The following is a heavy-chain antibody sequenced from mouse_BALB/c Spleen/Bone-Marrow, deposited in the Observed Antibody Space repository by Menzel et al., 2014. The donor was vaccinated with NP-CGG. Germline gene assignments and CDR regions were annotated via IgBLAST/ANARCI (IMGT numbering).Heavy chain of an antibody. V-gene: IGHV5-12-2*01. CDR3: ARQIYFPYFDY. D-gene: IGHD2-1*01. Sequence: EVHLVESGGGLVQPGGSLKLSCAASGFTFSSYTMSWVRQTPEKRLEWVAYISNGGGSTYYPDTVKGRFTISRDNAKNTLYQQMSSLKSEDTAMYYCARQIYFPYFDYWGQGTTLTVSS. CDR1: GFTFSSYT. J-gene: IGHJ2*01. CDR2: ISNGGGST.